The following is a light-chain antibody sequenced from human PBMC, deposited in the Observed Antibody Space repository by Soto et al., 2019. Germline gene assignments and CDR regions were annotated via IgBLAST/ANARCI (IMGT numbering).Light chain of an antibody. CDR3: SSFTIRSTLL. CDR1: SSDFGNYQF. Sequence: QSALTQPASVSGSPGQSITISCTGTSSDFGNYQFVSWYQQHPGKVPKLILFEVSKRPSGVSGRFSGSKSGNTASLTISWLQAEDEGDYYCSSFTIRSTLLFGGGTKLTVL. J-gene: IGLJ3*02. CDR2: EVS. V-gene: IGLV2-14*02.